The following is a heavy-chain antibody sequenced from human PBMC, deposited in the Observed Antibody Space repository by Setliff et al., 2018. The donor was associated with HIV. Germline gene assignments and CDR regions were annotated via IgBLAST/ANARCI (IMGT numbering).Heavy chain of an antibody. J-gene: IGHJ3*02. CDR1: GGSISSYY. V-gene: IGHV4-4*07. D-gene: IGHD3-16*02. Sequence: KPSETLSLTCTVSGGSISSYYWSWIRQPAGKGLEWIGRIYTSGSTNYNPSLKSRVTMSVDTSKNQFSLKLSSVTAADTAVYYCARDRPQYDYVWGSYPHAFDIWGQGTMVTVSS. CDR3: ARDRPQYDYVWGSYPHAFDI. CDR2: IYTSGST.